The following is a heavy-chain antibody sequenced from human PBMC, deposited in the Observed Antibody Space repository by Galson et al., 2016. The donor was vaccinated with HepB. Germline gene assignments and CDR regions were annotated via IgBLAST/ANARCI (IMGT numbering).Heavy chain of an antibody. CDR1: GFTFDDHG. Sequence: LRLSCAASGFTFDDHGMPWVRQAPGKGLEWVALISGDGGNTYYADSVKGRFTISRVNRKNSLYLQMNSLRTEDTALYYCAKEEVWSGYYFYYGIDVWGQGTMVTVSS. CDR3: AKEEVWSGYYFYYGIDV. V-gene: IGHV3-43*02. CDR2: ISGDGGNT. J-gene: IGHJ6*02. D-gene: IGHD3-3*01.